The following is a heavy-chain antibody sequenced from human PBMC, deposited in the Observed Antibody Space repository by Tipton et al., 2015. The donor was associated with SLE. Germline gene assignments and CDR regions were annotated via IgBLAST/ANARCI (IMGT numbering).Heavy chain of an antibody. D-gene: IGHD1-7*01. CDR3: ARGRSWNYPFDY. J-gene: IGHJ4*02. Sequence: SLRLSCATSGFIFSNYAMYWVRQAPGKGLEWLAAISYDGAKKIYADSVQSRFTISRDNARNSRDLQMNSLRADDTAVYYCARGRSWNYPFDYWGQGSLVTVSS. V-gene: IGHV3-30*04. CDR2: ISYDGAKK. CDR1: GFIFSNYA.